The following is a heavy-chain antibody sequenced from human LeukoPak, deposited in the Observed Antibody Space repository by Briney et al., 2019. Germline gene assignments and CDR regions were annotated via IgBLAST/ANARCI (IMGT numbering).Heavy chain of an antibody. CDR1: DFSVGDNY. D-gene: IGHD5-12*01. CDR2: MYSVGTT. V-gene: IGHV3-66*01. Sequence: GGSLRLSCAASDFSVGDNYMTWVRQAPGKGLQWVSLMYSVGTTFYADSVKGRFTMSRDSSKNTLYLQMNSLRVEDTAIYYCARVPSGYHNTGGQGTLVTVSS. J-gene: IGHJ4*02. CDR3: ARVPSGYHNT.